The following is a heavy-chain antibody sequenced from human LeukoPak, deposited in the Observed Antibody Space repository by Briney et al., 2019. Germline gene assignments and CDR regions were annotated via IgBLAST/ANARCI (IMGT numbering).Heavy chain of an antibody. D-gene: IGHD6-19*01. Sequence: PGGSLRLSCAASGFTFSSYGMHWVRQAPGKGLEWVPFIRYDGSNKYYADSVKGRFTISRDNSKNTLYLQMNSLRVEDTAVYNCAKVAGSSGRPFDYWGQGTLVTVSS. V-gene: IGHV3-30*02. J-gene: IGHJ4*02. CDR2: IRYDGSNK. CDR1: GFTFSSYG. CDR3: AKVAGSSGRPFDY.